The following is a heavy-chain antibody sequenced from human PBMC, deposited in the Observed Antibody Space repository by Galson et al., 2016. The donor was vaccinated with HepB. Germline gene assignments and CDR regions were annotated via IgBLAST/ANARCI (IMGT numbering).Heavy chain of an antibody. CDR2: ISYDGSNG. D-gene: IGHD6-6*01. J-gene: IGHJ4*02. CDR1: GFIFSSYG. CDR3: AKDYAVAARPPDY. Sequence: SLRLSCAASGFIFSSYGMHWVRQAPGKGLEWVAVISYDGSNGYYADSVKGRFTISRDNSKNTLHLQMNNLRPEDTAVYYCAKDYAVAARPPDYWGQGTLVTVSS. V-gene: IGHV3-30*18.